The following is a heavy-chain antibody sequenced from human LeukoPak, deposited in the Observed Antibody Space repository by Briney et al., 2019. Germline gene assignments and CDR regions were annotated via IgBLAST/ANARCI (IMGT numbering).Heavy chain of an antibody. D-gene: IGHD2-2*01. CDR3: ARTTAAYGLLDAFDT. CDR1: GRPISSYY. Sequence: SETLSLTCTDSGRPISSYYLSWIRQPPGKRLEWIGDIYYSGSTNYNPSLKSRVTISVDKSKNKSSLKLSSVTAADTAVYYCARTTAAYGLLDAFDTWGQGTMATVPS. CDR2: IYYSGST. V-gene: IGHV4-59*01. J-gene: IGHJ3*02.